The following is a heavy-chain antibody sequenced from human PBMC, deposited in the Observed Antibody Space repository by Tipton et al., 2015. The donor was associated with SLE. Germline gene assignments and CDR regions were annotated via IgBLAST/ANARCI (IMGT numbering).Heavy chain of an antibody. V-gene: IGHV3-23*03. J-gene: IGHJ4*02. D-gene: IGHD5-18*01. CDR3: AKSPHTATTYTTDY. CDR1: GFTFSSYA. CDR2: IYSGGST. Sequence: SLRLSCAASGFTFSSYAMSWVRQAPGKGLEWVSVIYSGGSTYYADSVKGRFTISRDNSKNTLYLQMNSLRAEDTAVYYCAKSPHTATTYTTDYWSQGTLVTVSS.